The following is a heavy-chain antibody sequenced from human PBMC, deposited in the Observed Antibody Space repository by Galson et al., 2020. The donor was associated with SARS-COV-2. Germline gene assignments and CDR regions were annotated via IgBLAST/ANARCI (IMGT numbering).Heavy chain of an antibody. V-gene: IGHV5-51*01. Sequence: GESLKISCKGSGFIFSNYWIGWVRQLPGKGLEWMGIIYPDDPDTTYSPSFEGQVTISVDKSINTAYLQWSSLKASDTAKYYCARHGASSGWYEGIDYWGQGTLVTVSS. J-gene: IGHJ4*02. D-gene: IGHD6-19*01. CDR2: IYPDDPDT. CDR1: GFIFSNYW. CDR3: ARHGASSGWYEGIDY.